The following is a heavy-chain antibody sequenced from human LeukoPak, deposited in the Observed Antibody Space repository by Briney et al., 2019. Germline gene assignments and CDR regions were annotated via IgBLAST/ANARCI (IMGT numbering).Heavy chain of an antibody. CDR3: ARVRCSGGSCYSDY. Sequence: ASVKVSCKASVYTFTGYYMHWVRQAPGQGLEWMGWINPNSGGTNYAQKFQGRVTMTRDTSISTAYMELSRLRSDDTAVYYCARVRCSGGSCYSDYWGQGTLVTDSS. J-gene: IGHJ4*02. D-gene: IGHD2-15*01. V-gene: IGHV1-2*02. CDR1: VYTFTGYY. CDR2: INPNSGGT.